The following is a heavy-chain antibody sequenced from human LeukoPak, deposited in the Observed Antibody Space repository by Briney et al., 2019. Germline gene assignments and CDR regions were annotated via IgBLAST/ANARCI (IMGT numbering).Heavy chain of an antibody. Sequence: SQTLSLTCALSGDIVSSNSAAWHWIRQSPSRGLEWLGRTYYRSNLYNDYAGAVKSRITMKREKSKDQFSLQLNSVTPEATAVYYCARGGRRWELPDFDYWGQGTLVTVSS. CDR1: GDIVSSNSAA. V-gene: IGHV6-1*01. D-gene: IGHD1-26*01. CDR2: TYYRSNLYN. CDR3: ARGGRRWELPDFDY. J-gene: IGHJ4*02.